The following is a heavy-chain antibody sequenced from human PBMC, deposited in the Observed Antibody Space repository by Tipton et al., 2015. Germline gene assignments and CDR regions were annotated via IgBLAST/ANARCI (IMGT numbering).Heavy chain of an antibody. CDR2: INGNSRII. CDR3: VKDLNAGFGETFDN. Sequence: RSLRLSCVGSGFTFRNYAMHWVRQVPGKGLQWISAINGNSRIIAYADSMRGRFIISRDNDRSSLYLDVESLRPDDSALYSCVKDLNAGFGETFDNWGQGTLLTVAS. D-gene: IGHD3-16*01. J-gene: IGHJ4*02. V-gene: IGHV3-9*01. CDR1: GFTFRNYA.